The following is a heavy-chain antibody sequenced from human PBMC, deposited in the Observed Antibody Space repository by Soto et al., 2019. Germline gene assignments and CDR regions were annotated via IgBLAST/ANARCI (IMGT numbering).Heavy chain of an antibody. Sequence: SETLSLTCCVSGGSISTVGHYWSWIRQPPGKGLEWIGSIYHTGSTYYSKSLRSRLTMSVDTSKSQFSLRLSSVTAADTAVYYCARATGTLRSRNCDYWGQGSLVTVSS. J-gene: IGHJ4*02. CDR2: IYHTGST. D-gene: IGHD1-1*01. V-gene: IGHV4-31*03. CDR3: ARATGTLRSRNCDY. CDR1: GGSISTVGHY.